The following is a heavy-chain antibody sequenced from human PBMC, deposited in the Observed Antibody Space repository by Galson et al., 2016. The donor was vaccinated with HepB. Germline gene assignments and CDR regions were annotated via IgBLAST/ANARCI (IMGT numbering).Heavy chain of an antibody. CDR1: GYTFTNQW. J-gene: IGHJ6*02. D-gene: IGHD3-10*02. V-gene: IGHV5-51*03. Sequence: QSGAAVKKSGESLKISCQVSGYTFTNQWIAWVRQMPGKGLEWMGIIYPGDSDFRYSPSFQGQVTITADKSLSTAYLQWSSLKASDTAIYYCARLVRPSSRDYYYGMDVWGQGTTVTVSS. CDR2: IYPGDSDF. CDR3: ARLVRPSSRDYYYGMDV.